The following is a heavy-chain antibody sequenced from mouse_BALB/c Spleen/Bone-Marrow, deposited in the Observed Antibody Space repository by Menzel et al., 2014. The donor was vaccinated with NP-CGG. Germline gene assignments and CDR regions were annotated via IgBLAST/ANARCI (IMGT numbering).Heavy chain of an antibody. J-gene: IGHJ4*01. V-gene: IGHV14-3*02. CDR3: ARWEYYAMDY. D-gene: IGHD4-1*01. CDR1: GFNIKDTY. CDR2: IDPANGNT. Sequence: AELVKPGASVKLSCAASGFNIKDTYMHWVKQRPEQGLEWIGRIDPANGNTKYDPKFQGKATITADTSSNTAYLQLSSLTSEDTAVYYYARWEYYAMDYWGQGTSVTVSS.